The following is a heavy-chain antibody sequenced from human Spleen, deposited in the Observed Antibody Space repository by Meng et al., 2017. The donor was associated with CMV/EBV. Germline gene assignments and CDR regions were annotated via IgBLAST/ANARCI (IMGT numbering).Heavy chain of an antibody. CDR1: GGPISSSSYY. Sequence: SETLSLTCTVSGGPISSSSYYWGWIRQPPGKGLEWIGSLYYTGSTSYNPSLKSRVTISVDTTRNQFSLKLSSVTAADTAVYYCARVHFGSGSYKWFDPWGQGTLVTVSS. V-gene: IGHV4-39*07. CDR3: ARVHFGSGSYKWFDP. J-gene: IGHJ5*02. D-gene: IGHD3-10*01. CDR2: LYYTGST.